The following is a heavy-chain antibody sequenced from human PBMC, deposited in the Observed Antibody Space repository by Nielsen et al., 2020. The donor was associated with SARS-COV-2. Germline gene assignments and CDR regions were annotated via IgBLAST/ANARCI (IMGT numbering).Heavy chain of an antibody. V-gene: IGHV7-4-1*02. CDR3: AREHRNDWMNWFDP. CDR2: INTKTGNP. CDR1: GYTFTDYA. Sequence: ASVKVSCKASGYTFTDYAMNWVRQAPGQGLEWMGWINTKTGNPTYAQGFTGRFVFSLDTSASTAYLQISSLRAEDTAVYYCAREHRNDWMNWFDPWGQGTLVTVSS. J-gene: IGHJ5*02. D-gene: IGHD1-1*01.